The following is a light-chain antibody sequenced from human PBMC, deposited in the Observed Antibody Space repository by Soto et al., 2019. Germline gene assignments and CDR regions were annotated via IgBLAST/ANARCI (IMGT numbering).Light chain of an antibody. V-gene: IGKV3D-15*01. CDR1: QSVGSN. Sequence: EIVMTQSPATLSVSPGERATLSCRASQSVGSNLAWYQQKPGQAPSLLISGASTRATGIPARFSGSGSGTEVTLTISSLQSEDFAVYYCQQYIDWPETFGQGTKVEIK. J-gene: IGKJ2*01. CDR3: QQYIDWPET. CDR2: GAS.